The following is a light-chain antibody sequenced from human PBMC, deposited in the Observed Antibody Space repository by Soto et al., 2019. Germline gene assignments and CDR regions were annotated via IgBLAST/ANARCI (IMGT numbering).Light chain of an antibody. V-gene: IGKV4-1*01. CDR2: WAS. CDR3: RQYYTTPHT. J-gene: IGKJ1*01. CDR1: QNVLSTSNNRNY. Sequence: DIVMTQSPDSLAVSLGERATTNCKSSQNVLSTSNNRNYLAWYQHKPGQPPQLLVSWASTRDSAVPDRFSGSGSGTDFTLTISSLQAEDAAVYYCRQYYTTPHTFGQGTKVEI.